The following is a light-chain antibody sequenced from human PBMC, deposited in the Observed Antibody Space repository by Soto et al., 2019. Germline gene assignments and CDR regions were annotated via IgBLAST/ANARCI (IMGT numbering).Light chain of an antibody. Sequence: EIVMTQSPATLSVSPGERATLSCRASQSVSSNLAWYQQKPGQAPRLFIYGAAIRATGIPARFSGSGSGTEFTLTISSLQSEDFAVYYCQQYNNWPLTFGPGTKVDIK. CDR3: QQYNNWPLT. J-gene: IGKJ3*01. V-gene: IGKV3-15*01. CDR1: QSVSSN. CDR2: GAA.